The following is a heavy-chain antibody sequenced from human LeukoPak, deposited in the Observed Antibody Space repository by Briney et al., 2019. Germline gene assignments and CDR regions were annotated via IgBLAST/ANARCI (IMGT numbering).Heavy chain of an antibody. CDR2: IYYSGST. D-gene: IGHD5-24*01. Sequence: SETLSLTCTVSGGSISSYYWSWIRQPPGKALEWIGYIYYSGSTNYNPSLKSRVNISVDTSKNQFSLKLSSVTAADTAVYYCARKDAYNREDAFDIWGQGTRVTVSS. CDR1: GGSISSYY. J-gene: IGHJ3*02. V-gene: IGHV4-59*01. CDR3: ARKDAYNREDAFDI.